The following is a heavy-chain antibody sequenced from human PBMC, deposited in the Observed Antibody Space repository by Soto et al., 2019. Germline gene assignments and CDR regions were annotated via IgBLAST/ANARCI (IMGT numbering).Heavy chain of an antibody. J-gene: IGHJ4*02. D-gene: IGHD3-9*01. V-gene: IGHV3-21*01. CDR3: ARGTGTYDYFDY. CDR1: GFTFSAYS. CDR2: ISRSSTYK. Sequence: VQLVESGGCLVKRGGSLRLSCPASGFTFSAYSMTLVRQAPGKGLEWVSSISRSSTYKYYADSVEGRFTISRDNAKNSLYLQMNSLRAEDTAVYYGARGTGTYDYFDYWGQGILVTVSS.